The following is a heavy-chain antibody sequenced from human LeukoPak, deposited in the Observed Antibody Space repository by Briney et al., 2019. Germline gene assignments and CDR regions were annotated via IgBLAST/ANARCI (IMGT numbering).Heavy chain of an antibody. CDR2: IYYSGST. V-gene: IGHV4-59*08. D-gene: IGHD6-13*01. Sequence: PSETLSLTCTVSGGSISSYYWSWIRQPPGKGLEWIGYIYYSGSTNYNPSLKSRVTISVDTSKNQFSLKLSSVTAADTAVYYCARFLYSTEPYDYWGQGTLVTVSS. CDR3: ARFLYSTEPYDY. CDR1: GGSISSYY. J-gene: IGHJ4*02.